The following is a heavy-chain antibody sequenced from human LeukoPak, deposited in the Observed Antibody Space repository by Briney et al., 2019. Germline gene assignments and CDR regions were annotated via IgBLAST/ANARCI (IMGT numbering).Heavy chain of an antibody. Sequence: SGPTLVNPTQTLTLTCTFSGFSLSTSGVGVGWIRQPPGKALEWLALIYWDDDKLYSPSLKTRLTITKDTSKNQVVLTMTNMDPVDTATYYCAHSQSAWFGELLLQNWFDPWGQGTLVTVSS. V-gene: IGHV2-5*02. CDR2: IYWDDDK. D-gene: IGHD3-10*01. CDR1: GFSLSTSGVG. J-gene: IGHJ5*02. CDR3: AHSQSAWFGELLLQNWFDP.